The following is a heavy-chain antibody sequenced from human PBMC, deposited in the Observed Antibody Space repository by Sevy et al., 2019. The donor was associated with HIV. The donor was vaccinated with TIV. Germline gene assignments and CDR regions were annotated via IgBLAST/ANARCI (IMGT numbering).Heavy chain of an antibody. J-gene: IGHJ6*02. V-gene: IGHV3-15*01. CDR3: ITDPGYRGYDEEVINYYYYGMDV. Sequence: GESLKISCAASGFTFSSAWMSWVRQAPGKGLEWVGRIKSKIDGGAIDYAATVKGRYSSTREDTKNTVYLQMNSLKTEDTAVYYCITDPGYRGYDEEVINYYYYGMDVWGQGTTVTVSS. CDR1: GFTFSSAW. CDR2: IKSKIDGGAI. D-gene: IGHD5-12*01.